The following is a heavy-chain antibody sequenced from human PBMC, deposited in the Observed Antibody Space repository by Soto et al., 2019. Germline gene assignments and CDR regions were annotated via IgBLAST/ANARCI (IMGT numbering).Heavy chain of an antibody. CDR1: GYSFSSYW. Sequence: EVQLVQSGAEVKKPGESLKISCKGSGYSFSSYWIGWVRQMPEKGLERLGVIYPGDSDTRYSPSLQGRVTISADKSISTAYLQLSSLNASDTAMYYCARHRPGDLRNGMGVWGQGTTVTVSS. J-gene: IGHJ6*02. D-gene: IGHD3-10*01. CDR2: IYPGDSDT. CDR3: ARHRPGDLRNGMGV. V-gene: IGHV5-51*01.